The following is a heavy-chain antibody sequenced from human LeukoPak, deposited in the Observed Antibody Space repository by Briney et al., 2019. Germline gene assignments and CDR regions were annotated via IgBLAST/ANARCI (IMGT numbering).Heavy chain of an antibody. CDR3: ARDFGTTGWHTFDY. CDR2: TYYRSKWYN. CDR1: GDSVSSKNGA. D-gene: IGHD6-19*01. V-gene: IGHV6-1*01. J-gene: IGHJ4*02. Sequence: NPSQTLSLTCVVSGDSVSSKNGAWNWIGQSPSRGLEWLGRTYYRSKWYNDYAESMEGRMTISQDTSKNQYSLHLNSVTPDDTAVYYCARDFGTTGWHTFDYWGQGTLVTVSS.